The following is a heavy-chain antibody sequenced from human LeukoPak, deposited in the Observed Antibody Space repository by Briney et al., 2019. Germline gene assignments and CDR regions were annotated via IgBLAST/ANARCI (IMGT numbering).Heavy chain of an antibody. CDR1: GFTFSDFA. D-gene: IGHD5-18*01. Sequence: GGSLRLSCAASGFTFSDFAMIWVRQPPGKGLEWVSSTFQGGGEIHYADSVRGRFTISRDNSRSTLFLQMNSPRREDTAIYYCATYRQVMLPFESWGQGTLVTVSS. CDR2: TFQGGGEI. V-gene: IGHV3-23*01. CDR3: ATYRQVMLPFES. J-gene: IGHJ4*02.